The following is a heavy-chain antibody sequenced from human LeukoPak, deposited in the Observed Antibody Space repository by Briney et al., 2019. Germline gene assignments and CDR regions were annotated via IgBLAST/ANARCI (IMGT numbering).Heavy chain of an antibody. Sequence: VASVKVSCKASGYTFPSYGISWVRQAPGQGFEWMGWISAYNGNTNYAQKLQGRVTMTTDTSTSTAYMELRSLRSDVTAVYYCARVIVVVPAAKGTLDYWGQGTLVTVSS. CDR1: GYTFPSYG. CDR3: ARVIVVVPAAKGTLDY. D-gene: IGHD2-2*01. CDR2: ISAYNGNT. V-gene: IGHV1-18*01. J-gene: IGHJ4*02.